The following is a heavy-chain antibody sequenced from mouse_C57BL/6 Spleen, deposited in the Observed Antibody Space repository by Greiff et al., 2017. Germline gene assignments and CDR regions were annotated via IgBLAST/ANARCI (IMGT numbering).Heavy chain of an antibody. J-gene: IGHJ4*01. Sequence: DVHLVESGGGLVKPGGSLKLSCAASGFTFSDYGMHWVRQAPEKGLEWVAYISSGSSTIYYADTVKGRFTISRDNAKNTLFLQMTSLRSEDTAMYYCARQDGYYVEYYAMDYWGQGTSVTVSS. D-gene: IGHD2-3*01. CDR3: ARQDGYYVEYYAMDY. V-gene: IGHV5-17*01. CDR1: GFTFSDYG. CDR2: ISSGSSTI.